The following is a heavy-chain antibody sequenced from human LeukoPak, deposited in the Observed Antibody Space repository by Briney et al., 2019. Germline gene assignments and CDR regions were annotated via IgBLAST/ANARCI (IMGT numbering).Heavy chain of an antibody. CDR1: GGSISSGGYY. CDR3: AMFFLDDYYYYMDV. D-gene: IGHD3/OR15-3a*01. CDR2: IYYSGST. J-gene: IGHJ6*03. Sequence: PSQTLSLTCTVSGGSISSGGYYWSWIRQHPGKGLEWIGYIYYSGSTYYNPSLKSRVTISVDTSKNQFSLKLSSVTAADTAVYYCAMFFLDDYYYYMDVWGKGTTVTVSS. V-gene: IGHV4-31*03.